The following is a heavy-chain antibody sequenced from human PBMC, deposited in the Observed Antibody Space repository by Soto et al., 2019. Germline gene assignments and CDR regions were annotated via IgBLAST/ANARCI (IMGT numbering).Heavy chain of an antibody. Sequence: ASVKVSCKASGYTFTSYGISWVRQARGQGLEWMGWISAYNGNTNYAQKLQGRVTMTTDTSTSTAYMELRSLRSDDTAVYYCARVVVDTAMVIFDYWGQGTLVTVSS. D-gene: IGHD5-18*01. V-gene: IGHV1-18*01. J-gene: IGHJ4*02. CDR3: ARVVVDTAMVIFDY. CDR1: GYTFTSYG. CDR2: ISAYNGNT.